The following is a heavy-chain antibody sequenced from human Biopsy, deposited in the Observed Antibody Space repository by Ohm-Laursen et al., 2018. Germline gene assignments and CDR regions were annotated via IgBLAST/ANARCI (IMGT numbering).Heavy chain of an antibody. D-gene: IGHD2-21*02. CDR1: GGSISSDY. J-gene: IGHJ4*02. Sequence: SQTLSLTCTVSGGSISSDYWSWIRQTPGKGLEWIGYIYYSGSTNYNPSLKSRVTISVDTSKNQFSLKVRSVTAADTAVYYCARDDAVTVIRGLYYWGQGALVTVSS. CDR3: ARDDAVTVIRGLYY. V-gene: IGHV4-59*12. CDR2: IYYSGST.